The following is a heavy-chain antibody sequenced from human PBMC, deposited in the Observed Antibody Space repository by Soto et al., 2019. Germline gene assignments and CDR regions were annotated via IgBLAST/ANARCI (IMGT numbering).Heavy chain of an antibody. D-gene: IGHD3-9*01. V-gene: IGHV1-45*02. CDR1: GNSFTYRY. CDR3: AREGTDYDTLTGYYSLPSVFDY. J-gene: IGHJ4*02. CDR2: ITPFSGDV. Sequence: GASVKVSCTALGNSFTYRYLHWVRQAPGQALEWMGWITPFSGDVHYAQKFQERVTITRDRSINTAYMELSSLRSEDTAVYYCAREGTDYDTLTGYYSLPSVFDYWGQGTLVTVSS.